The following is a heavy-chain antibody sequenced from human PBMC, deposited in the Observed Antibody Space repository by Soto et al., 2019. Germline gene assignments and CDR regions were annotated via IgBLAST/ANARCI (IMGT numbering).Heavy chain of an antibody. CDR3: ARDLVLPRIAAAGTYYMDV. Sequence: GGSLRLSCAASGFTVSSNYMSWVRQAPGKGLEWVSVIYSGGSTYYADSVKGRFIISRDNSKNTLYLQMNSLRAEDTAVYYCARDLVLPRIAAAGTYYMDVWGKGTTVTVSS. J-gene: IGHJ6*03. V-gene: IGHV3-66*01. CDR2: IYSGGST. D-gene: IGHD6-13*01. CDR1: GFTVSSNY.